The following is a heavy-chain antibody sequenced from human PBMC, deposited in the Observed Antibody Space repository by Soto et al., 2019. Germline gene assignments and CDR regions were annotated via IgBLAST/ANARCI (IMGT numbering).Heavy chain of an antibody. CDR2: INAGNGNT. CDR1: GYTFTSYA. V-gene: IGHV1-3*01. J-gene: IGHJ4*02. Sequence: ASVKVSCKASGYTFTSYAMHWVRQAPGQRLEWMGWINAGNGNTKYSQKFQGRVTITRDTSASTAYMELSSLRSEDTAVYYCARSIAVAWYYFDYWGQGTLVTVSS. D-gene: IGHD6-19*01. CDR3: ARSIAVAWYYFDY.